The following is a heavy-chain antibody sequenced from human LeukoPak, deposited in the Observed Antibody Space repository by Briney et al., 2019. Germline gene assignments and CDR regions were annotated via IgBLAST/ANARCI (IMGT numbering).Heavy chain of an antibody. CDR3: ASTSIAAGTYYYYGMDV. CDR1: GYRFTSYW. J-gene: IGHJ6*02. CDR2: FYPGDSDT. D-gene: IGHD6-6*01. Sequence: GESLKISCKASGYRFTSYWIGWVRQMPGKGLEWMGIFYPGDSDTRYSPSFQGQVTISADKSISTAYLQWISLKASDTAMYYCASTSIAAGTYYYYGMDVWGQGTTVTVSS. V-gene: IGHV5-51*01.